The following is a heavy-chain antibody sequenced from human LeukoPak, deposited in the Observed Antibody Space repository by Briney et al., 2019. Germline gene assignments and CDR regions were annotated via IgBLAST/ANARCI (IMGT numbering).Heavy chain of an antibody. J-gene: IGHJ5*02. D-gene: IGHD3-3*01. V-gene: IGHV4-30-4*08. CDR1: GGSISSGDYY. Sequence: SETLSLTCTVSGGSISSGDYYWSWIRQPPGKGLEWIGYIYYSGSTYYNPSLKSRVTISVDTSKNQFSLRLSSVTAADTAVYYCASARASYYDFWSGQNTWGQGTLVTVSS. CDR3: ASARASYYDFWSGQNT. CDR2: IYYSGST.